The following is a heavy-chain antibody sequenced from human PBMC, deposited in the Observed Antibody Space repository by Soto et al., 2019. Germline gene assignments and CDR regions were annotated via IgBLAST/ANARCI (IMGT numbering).Heavy chain of an antibody. CDR2: INHSGST. V-gene: IGHV4-34*01. CDR1: GGSFSGYY. CDR3: ARDKITGLFDY. Sequence: SETLSLTCAVYGGSFSGYYWTWIRQPPGRGLEWIGEINHSGSTNYNPSLKSRVTISVDTSKNQFSLKLTSVTAADTAVYYCARDKITGLFDYWGQGTLVTVSS. J-gene: IGHJ4*02. D-gene: IGHD2-8*02.